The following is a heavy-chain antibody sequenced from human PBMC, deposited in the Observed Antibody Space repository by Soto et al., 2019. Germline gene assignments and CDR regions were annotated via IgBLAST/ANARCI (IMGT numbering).Heavy chain of an antibody. CDR2: INPSSTNT. D-gene: IGHD4-4*01. CDR1: GFTFSDHY. V-gene: IGHV3-11*06. Sequence: QAQLVESGGGLAKPGGSLRLSCAASGFTFSDHYMSWIRQAPGKGLEWISYINPSSTNTDYAESVKGRFTISRDNAENSLYLQMNSLRAEDTALYYCARGHHSLDVWGQGATVTVSS. CDR3: ARGHHSLDV. J-gene: IGHJ6*02.